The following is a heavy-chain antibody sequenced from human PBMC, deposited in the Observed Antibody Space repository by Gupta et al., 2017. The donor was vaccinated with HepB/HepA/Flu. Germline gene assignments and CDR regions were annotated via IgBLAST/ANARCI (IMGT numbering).Heavy chain of an antibody. CDR3: ARGTGSHQGNGFDY. J-gene: IGHJ4*02. Sequence: QVKLVEYGAGVVTTGRSLRLSCSASGFTFSTVGMTWVRQARGKGLAWVAVIWSDGSNKYYADSVKGRFTISRDNSKNALYLQMNSLRAEDTSVYYCARGTGSHQGNGFDYWGQGALVTVSS. D-gene: IGHD3/OR15-3a*01. CDR2: IWSDGSNK. V-gene: IGHV3-33*01. CDR1: GFTFSTVG.